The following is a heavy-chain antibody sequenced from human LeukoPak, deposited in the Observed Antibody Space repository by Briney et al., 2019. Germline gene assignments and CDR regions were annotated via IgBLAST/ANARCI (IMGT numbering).Heavy chain of an antibody. CDR1: GDSISNYF. Sequence: SEALSLTCTVSGDSISNYFWSWIRQPPGKGLEWIGYVSYSGSTNYNPSLKSRVTISVDTSKNQFSLKLTSVTAADTAVYYCARDSGYDRAVDYWGQGTLVTVSS. V-gene: IGHV4-59*01. CDR2: VSYSGST. CDR3: ARDSGYDRAVDY. J-gene: IGHJ4*02. D-gene: IGHD5-12*01.